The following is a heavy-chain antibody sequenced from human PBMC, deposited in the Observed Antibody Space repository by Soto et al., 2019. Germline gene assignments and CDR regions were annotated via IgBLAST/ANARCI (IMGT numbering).Heavy chain of an antibody. Sequence: PGGSLRLSCAASGFTFSSYGMHWVRQAPGKGLEWVAVISYDGSNKYYAESVKGRFTISRDNSKKTLYLQMNSLRAEDTAVYYCAKDLAYYYGSGSYYEYYYYGMDVWGQGTTVTVSS. CDR2: ISYDGSNK. V-gene: IGHV3-30*18. CDR1: GFTFSSYG. CDR3: AKDLAYYYGSGSYYEYYYYGMDV. J-gene: IGHJ6*02. D-gene: IGHD3-10*01.